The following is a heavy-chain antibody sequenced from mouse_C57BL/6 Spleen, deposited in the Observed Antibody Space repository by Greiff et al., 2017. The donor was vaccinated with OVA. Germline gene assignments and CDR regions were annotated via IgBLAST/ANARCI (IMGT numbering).Heavy chain of an antibody. CDR3: ERLRPDYYAMDY. CDR1: GFTFSSYG. CDR2: ISSGGSYT. Sequence: EVKLVESGGDLVKPGGSLKLSCAASGFTFSSYGMSWVRQTPDKRLEWVATISSGGSYTYYPDSVKGRFTISRDNAKNTLYLQMSSLKSEDTAMYYCERLRPDYYAMDYWGQGTSVTVSS. J-gene: IGHJ4*01. V-gene: IGHV5-6*02.